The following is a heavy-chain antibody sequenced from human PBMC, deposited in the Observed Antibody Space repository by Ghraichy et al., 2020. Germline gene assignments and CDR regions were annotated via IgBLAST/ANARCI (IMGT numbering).Heavy chain of an antibody. J-gene: IGHJ4*02. V-gene: IGHV4-59*01. CDR3: ARVDVDTAMVTDY. CDR1: GGSISSYY. CDR2: IYYSGST. D-gene: IGHD5-18*01. Sequence: SETLSLTCTVSGGSISSYYWSWIRQPPGKGLEWIGYIYYSGSTNYNPSPKSRVTISVDTSKNQFSLKLSSVTAADTAVYYCARVDVDTAMVTDYWGQGTLVTVSS.